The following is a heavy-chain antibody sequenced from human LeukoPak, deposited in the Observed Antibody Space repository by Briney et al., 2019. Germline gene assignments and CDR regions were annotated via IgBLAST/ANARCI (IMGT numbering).Heavy chain of an antibody. J-gene: IGHJ3*02. CDR2: ISAYNGNT. CDR1: GGTFSSYA. Sequence: GASVKVSCKASGGTFSSYAISWVRQAPGQGLEWMGWISAYNGNTNYAQKLQGRVTMTTDTATSTAYMELRSLRSDDTAVYYCARVHSSGWDDAFDIWGQGTMVTVSS. V-gene: IGHV1-18*01. CDR3: ARVHSSGWDDAFDI. D-gene: IGHD6-19*01.